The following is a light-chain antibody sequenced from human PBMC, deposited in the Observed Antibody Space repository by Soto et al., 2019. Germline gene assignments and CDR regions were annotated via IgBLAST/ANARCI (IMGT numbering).Light chain of an antibody. J-gene: IGKJ5*01. CDR1: QRISSGY. CDR3: QQDYNLPIT. V-gene: IGKV3-20*01. CDR2: GAS. Sequence: EIVLTQSPGTLSLSPGERASLSCRASQRISSGYLAWYQQKPGQAPRLLIYGASNRATDIPDRFSGRGSGTDFTLTISRLEPEDFAVYYCQQDYNLPITFGQGTRLEIK.